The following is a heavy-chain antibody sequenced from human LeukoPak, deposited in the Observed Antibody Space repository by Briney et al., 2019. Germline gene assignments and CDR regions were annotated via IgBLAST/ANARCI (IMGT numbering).Heavy chain of an antibody. CDR1: GGSMSSYY. CDR2: IYYSGTT. D-gene: IGHD2-15*01. Sequence: KSSETLSLTCTVSGGSMSSYYWSWIRQPPGKGLEWFGYIYYSGTTNYNPSLQSRVTISVTTSNNQYSLKLSPVTAADTAQYYCAGARASAGGFDYWGQGTLVTVSS. V-gene: IGHV4-59*01. CDR3: AGARASAGGFDY. J-gene: IGHJ4*02.